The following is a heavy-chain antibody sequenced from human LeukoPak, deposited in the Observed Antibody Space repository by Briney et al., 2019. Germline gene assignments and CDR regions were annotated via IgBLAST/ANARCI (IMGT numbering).Heavy chain of an antibody. CDR3: ARGIDYFNDAFDI. D-gene: IGHD5-12*01. J-gene: IGHJ3*02. CDR2: IIPIFGTA. CDR1: GGTFSSYA. Sequence: GASVKVSCKASGGTFSSYAISWVRQAPGQRLEWMGRIIPIFGTANYAQKFQGRVTITTDESTSTAYMELSSLRSEDTAVYYCARGIDYFNDAFDIWGQGTMVTVSS. V-gene: IGHV1-69*05.